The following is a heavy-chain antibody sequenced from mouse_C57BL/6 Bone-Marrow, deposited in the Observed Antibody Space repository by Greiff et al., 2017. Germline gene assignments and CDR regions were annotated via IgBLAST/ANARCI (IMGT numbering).Heavy chain of an antibody. V-gene: IGHV1-61*01. CDR2: IYPSDRDT. CDR1: GYTFTSYW. CDR3: ARGGRWYFDV. D-gene: IGHD1-1*01. Sequence: QVQLQQPGAELVRPGSSVKLSCKASGYTFTSYWMDWVKQRPGQGLEWIGNIYPSDRDTHYNPKFKNKATLPVDKSSSTAYMQLSSLTSEDSAVYYGARGGRWYFDVWGTGTTVTVSS. J-gene: IGHJ1*03.